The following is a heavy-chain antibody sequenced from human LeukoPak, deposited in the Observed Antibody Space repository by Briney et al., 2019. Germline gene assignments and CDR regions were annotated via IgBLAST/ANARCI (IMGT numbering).Heavy chain of an antibody. CDR1: GFTFSGSA. CDR2: IRIKANSYRT. J-gene: IGHJ6*03. CDR3: TSLQYYYDSSGYYYSYYYYMDV. Sequence: SLSLSCAASGFTFSGSAIHSVRQASRKRLEWVFRIRIKANSYRTAYAASVKGRFTISRDDSKNTAYLQMNSLKTEDTAVYYCTSLQYYYDSSGYYYSYYYYMDVWGKGTTVTVSS. V-gene: IGHV3-73*01. D-gene: IGHD3-22*01.